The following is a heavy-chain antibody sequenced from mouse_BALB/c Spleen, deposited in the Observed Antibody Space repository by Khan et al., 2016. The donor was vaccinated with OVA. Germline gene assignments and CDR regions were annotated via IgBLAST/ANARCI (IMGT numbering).Heavy chain of an antibody. V-gene: IGHV9-3-1*01. J-gene: IGHJ4*01. Sequence: QIQLVPSGPELKKPGETVQISCKASGFTFTNYGMNWVKQAPGKGFKWMGWINTYTGEPTFADDFKGRFAFSLEPSASTAYLQLNSLKNEDTATYFCARVGYNGTMDCWGQGTSVTVAS. CDR3: ARVGYNGTMDC. D-gene: IGHD2-14*01. CDR1: GFTFTNYG. CDR2: INTYTGEP.